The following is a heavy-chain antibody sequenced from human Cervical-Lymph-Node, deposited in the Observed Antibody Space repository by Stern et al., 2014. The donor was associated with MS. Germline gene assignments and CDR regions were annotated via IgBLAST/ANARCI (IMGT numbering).Heavy chain of an antibody. V-gene: IGHV3-11*01. D-gene: IGHD3-10*01. CDR1: GFTFPDYY. J-gene: IGHJ5*01. Sequence: VQLVESGGGLVKPGGSLRLSCATSGFTFPDYYMTWIRQAPGQGLEWLSYISSSGDLIHYADAGRGRFTISRDNAKNSLYWQMNSLRAEDTAVYYCVRALGSYVDSWGQGTLVTVSS. CDR3: VRALGSYVDS. CDR2: ISSSGDLI.